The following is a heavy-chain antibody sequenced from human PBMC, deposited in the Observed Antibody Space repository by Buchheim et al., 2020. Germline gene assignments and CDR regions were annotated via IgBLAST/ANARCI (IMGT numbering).Heavy chain of an antibody. V-gene: IGHV4-4*02. Sequence: QVQLQESGPGLVKPSGTLSLTCAVSGGSISSSNWWSWVRQPPGKGLEWIGEIYHSGSTNYNPSLTSRVNIAVDQSKNMFSLKPSSVTAADTAVYYCAREGGGCGGDCGLDYWGQGTL. J-gene: IGHJ4*02. CDR3: AREGGGCGGDCGLDY. CDR1: GGSISSSNW. D-gene: IGHD2-21*02. CDR2: IYHSGST.